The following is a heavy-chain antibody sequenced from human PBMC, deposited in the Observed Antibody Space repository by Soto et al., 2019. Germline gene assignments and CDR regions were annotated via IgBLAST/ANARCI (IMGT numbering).Heavy chain of an antibody. Sequence: SETLSLTCTVSAASFSKYYWSWIRQPPGKGLEWIGYIYFNGNTNYNPSLKRRVTISIDTSKKQISLNLTSVTDADTAVYYCASVTFGAVVLAHWGQGTLVTVSS. D-gene: IGHD3-16*01. CDR2: IYFNGNT. J-gene: IGHJ4*02. CDR1: AASFSKYY. CDR3: ASVTFGAVVLAH. V-gene: IGHV4-59*01.